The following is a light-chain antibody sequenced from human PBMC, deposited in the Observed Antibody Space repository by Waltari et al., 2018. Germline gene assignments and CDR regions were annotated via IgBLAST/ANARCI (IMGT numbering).Light chain of an antibody. J-gene: IGKJ4*01. CDR1: QTIRTY. CDR2: AAS. CDR3: QQYYSTPLT. V-gene: IGKV1-39*01. Sequence: DIQMTQSPSSLSASVGDRITISCRASQTIRTYLNWYQQRPGEAPKILISAASTLRGGAPSRFSGSGSGTDFTLTISSLQAEDVAVYYCQQYYSTPLTFGGGTKVEIK.